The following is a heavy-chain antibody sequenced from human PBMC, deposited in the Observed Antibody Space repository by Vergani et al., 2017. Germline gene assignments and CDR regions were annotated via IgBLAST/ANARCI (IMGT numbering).Heavy chain of an antibody. V-gene: IGHV4-34*01. J-gene: IGHJ4*02. CDR1: GGSFSGYY. Sequence: QVQLQQWGAGLLKPSETLSLTCAVYGGSFSGYYWSWIRQPPGKGLGWIGYIYYSGSTYYNPSLKSRVTISVDTSKNPFSLKLGSVTAAETAVYYCARVRKRITIFGDSFDYWGQGTLVTVSS. D-gene: IGHD3-3*01. CDR2: IYYSGST. CDR3: ARVRKRITIFGDSFDY.